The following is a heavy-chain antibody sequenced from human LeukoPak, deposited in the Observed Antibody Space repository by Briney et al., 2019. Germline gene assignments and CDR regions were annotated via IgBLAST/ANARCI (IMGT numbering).Heavy chain of an antibody. CDR1: GFNVSNNY. Sequence: GGSLRLSCVASGFNVSNNYMSWVRQAPGKGLEWVSGINSGGSTNYADSVKGRFIISRDNSKSTLFLQMNSLRADDTAVYYCARDKVGYTYGYVRAHYGMDVWGQGTTVIVSS. V-gene: IGHV3-66*01. CDR2: INSGGST. J-gene: IGHJ6*02. CDR3: ARDKVGYTYGYVRAHYGMDV. D-gene: IGHD5-18*01.